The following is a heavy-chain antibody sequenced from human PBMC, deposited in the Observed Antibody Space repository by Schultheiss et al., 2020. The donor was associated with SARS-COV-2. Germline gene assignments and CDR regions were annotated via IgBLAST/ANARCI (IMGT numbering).Heavy chain of an antibody. CDR1: GGSISSSSYY. D-gene: IGHD1-26*01. V-gene: IGHV4-39*01. CDR3: ARHNKGGSFD. Sequence: GSLRLSCTVSGGSISSSSYYWGWIRQPPGKGLEWIGSIYYSGSTYYNPSLKSRVTISVDTSKNQFSLKLSSVTAADTAVYYCARHNKGGSFDWGQGTLVTVSS. J-gene: IGHJ4*02. CDR2: IYYSGST.